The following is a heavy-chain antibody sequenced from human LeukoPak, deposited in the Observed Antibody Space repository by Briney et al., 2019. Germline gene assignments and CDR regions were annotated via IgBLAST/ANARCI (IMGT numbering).Heavy chain of an antibody. CDR3: ARLYSGYDQGSFDY. CDR2: IYTSGST. V-gene: IGHV4-4*07. D-gene: IGHD5-12*01. J-gene: IGHJ4*02. CDR1: GGSISSYY. Sequence: SETLSLTCTVSGGSISSYYWSWIRQPAGKGLEWIGRIYTSGSTNYNPSLKSRVTMSVDTSKNQFSLKLSSVTAADTAVYYCARLYSGYDQGSFDYWGQGTLVTVSS.